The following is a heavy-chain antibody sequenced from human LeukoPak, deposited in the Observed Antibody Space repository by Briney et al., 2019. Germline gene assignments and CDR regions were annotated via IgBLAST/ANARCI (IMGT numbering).Heavy chain of an antibody. Sequence: GSLRLSCAASGFTFSSYGMSWVRQAPGKGLEWVSAISGSGGSTYYADSVKGRFTISRDNSKNTLYLQMNSLRAEDTAVYYCAKSPRSLYYYYYYYMDVWGKGTTVTISS. J-gene: IGHJ6*03. CDR1: GFTFSSYG. CDR2: ISGSGGST. V-gene: IGHV3-23*01. CDR3: AKSPRSLYYYYYYYMDV.